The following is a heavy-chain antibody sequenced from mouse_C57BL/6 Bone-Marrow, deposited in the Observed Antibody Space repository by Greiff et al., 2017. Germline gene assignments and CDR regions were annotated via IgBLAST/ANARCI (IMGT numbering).Heavy chain of an antibody. J-gene: IGHJ1*03. CDR3: ARQGYLDV. CDR2: LWTGGGT. Sequence: VQVVESGPGLVAPSQSLSITCTVSGFSLTSSAISWVRQPPGKGLEWLGVLWTGGGTNYNSALKSKLSISKDNSKSQVFLKMNSLQTDDTARYSCARQGYLDVWGTGTTVTVSS. CDR1: GFSLTSSA. V-gene: IGHV2-9-1*01.